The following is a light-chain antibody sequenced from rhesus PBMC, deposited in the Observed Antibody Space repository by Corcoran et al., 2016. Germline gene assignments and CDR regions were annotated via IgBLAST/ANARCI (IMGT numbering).Light chain of an antibody. J-gene: IGKJ1*01. CDR1: QSLLDPNGNTY. CDR2: RVS. CDR3: MQALQTPPT. Sequence: DIVMTQTPLSLPVTPGEPASISCRSSQSLLDPNGNTYLYWYLQKPGQPPRLLIYRVSNRFSGVPDMFSGSGSGTDFTLQISRVEAEDVGVYYCMQALQTPPTFGQGTKVEIK. V-gene: IGKV2-70*01.